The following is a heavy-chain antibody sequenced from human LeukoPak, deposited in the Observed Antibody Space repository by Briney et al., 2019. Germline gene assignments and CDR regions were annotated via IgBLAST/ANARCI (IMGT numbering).Heavy chain of an antibody. V-gene: IGHV3-23*01. CDR2: VSGSGGTT. Sequence: GGSLRLSCAASGFTFSSCVMSWVRQAPGKGLEWVSGVSGSGGTTYYADSVKGRFTTSRDISLHLQMNSLRAEDTAVYYCVRNNNNDYWGQGTLVTVSS. D-gene: IGHD2/OR15-2a*01. J-gene: IGHJ4*02. CDR1: GFTFSSCV. CDR3: VRNNNNDY.